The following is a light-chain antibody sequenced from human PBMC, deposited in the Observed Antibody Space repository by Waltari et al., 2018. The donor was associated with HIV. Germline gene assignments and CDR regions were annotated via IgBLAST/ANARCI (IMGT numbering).Light chain of an antibody. J-gene: IGLJ3*02. CDR1: SSDVGDYNY. CDR3: CSYTGTYTLL. CDR2: DVT. Sequence: QSALTQPRSVSGSPGQSVTISCTGTSSDVGDYNYVSWYQQHPGKAPKVRIYDVTKRPSGVPYRFACHKAGNTASLTISGLQAEDEADYYCCSYTGTYTLLFGGGTKLTVL. V-gene: IGLV2-11*01.